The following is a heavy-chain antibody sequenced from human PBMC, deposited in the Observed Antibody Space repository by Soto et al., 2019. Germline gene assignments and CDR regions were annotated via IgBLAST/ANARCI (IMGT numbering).Heavy chain of an antibody. CDR2: ISYDGSNK. D-gene: IGHD3-9*01. V-gene: IGHV3-30*18. J-gene: IGHJ4*02. Sequence: GRSLRLSCAASGFTFSSYGMHWVRQAPGKGLEWVAVISYDGSNKYYADSVKGRFTISRDNSKNTLYLQMNSLRAEDTAVYYCAKSFLAYDILTTPGLDYWGQGTLVTVSS. CDR3: AKSFLAYDILTTPGLDY. CDR1: GFTFSSYG.